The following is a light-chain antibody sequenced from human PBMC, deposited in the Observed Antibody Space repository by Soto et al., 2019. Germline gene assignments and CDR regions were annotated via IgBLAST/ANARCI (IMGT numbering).Light chain of an antibody. CDR1: SSDVGSYNL. CDR2: EVS. V-gene: IGLV2-23*02. Sequence: QSVLTQPASVSGSPGQSITISCTGTSSDVGSYNLVSWYQQHPGKAPKLMIYEVSKRPSGVSNRFSGSKSGNTASLTISGLQAEDEADYYCCSYAGNSTFVYVFGTGTKVTVL. CDR3: CSYAGNSTFVYV. J-gene: IGLJ1*01.